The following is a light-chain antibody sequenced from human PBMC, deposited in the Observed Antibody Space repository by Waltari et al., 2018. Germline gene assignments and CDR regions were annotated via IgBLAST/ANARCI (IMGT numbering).Light chain of an antibody. CDR1: SSDIGAYNY. CDR2: SVT. V-gene: IGLV2-14*01. CDR3: SSYRSRNTPVL. Sequence: QSALTQPASVSGSPGQSITISCTGTSSDIGAYNYVSWYQQHPGKAPKLMISSVTNRPSGVPDRFSGSKSGNTASLRISGIQAEDEADYYCSSYRSRNTPVLFGGGTTLTVV. J-gene: IGLJ3*02.